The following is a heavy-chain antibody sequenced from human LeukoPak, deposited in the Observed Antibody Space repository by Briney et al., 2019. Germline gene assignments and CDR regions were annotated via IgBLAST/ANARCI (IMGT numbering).Heavy chain of an antibody. D-gene: IGHD3-3*01. J-gene: IGHJ5*02. Sequence: LETLSLTCTVSGGSISSSSYYWGWIRQPPGKGLEWIGSIYYSGSTYYNPSLKSRVTISVDTSKNQFSLKLSSVTAADTAVYYCAREYEVYDFWSGHRGPFWFDPWGQGTLVTVSS. CDR1: GGSISSSSYY. V-gene: IGHV4-39*07. CDR2: IYYSGST. CDR3: AREYEVYDFWSGHRGPFWFDP.